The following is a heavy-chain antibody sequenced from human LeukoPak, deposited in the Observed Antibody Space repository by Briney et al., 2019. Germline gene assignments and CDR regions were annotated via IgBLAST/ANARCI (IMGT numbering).Heavy chain of an antibody. D-gene: IGHD1-14*01. CDR1: GYTFTAYY. Sequence: ASVKVSCKTSGYTFTAYYMHWVRQAPGQGLEWMGRINPNSGGTNYAQKFQGRVTMTRDTSISTAYMELSRLRSDDTAVYFRARDLSGISSATDAFDIWGQGTMVTVSS. CDR2: INPNSGGT. V-gene: IGHV1-2*06. CDR3: ARDLSGISSATDAFDI. J-gene: IGHJ3*02.